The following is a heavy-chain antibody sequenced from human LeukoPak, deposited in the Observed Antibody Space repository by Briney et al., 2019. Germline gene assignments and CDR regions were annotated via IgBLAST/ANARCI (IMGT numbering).Heavy chain of an antibody. CDR3: AREGSEQWLVRGIGNWFDP. CDR2: INTNTGNP. Sequence: ASVKVSCKASGYTFTNYAMNWVRQAPGQGLEWMGWINTNTGNPTYAQGFTGRFVFSLDTSVSTAYLQISSLKAEDTAVYYCAREGSEQWLVRGIGNWFDPWGQGTLVTVSS. V-gene: IGHV7-4-1*02. J-gene: IGHJ5*02. CDR1: GYTFTNYA. D-gene: IGHD6-19*01.